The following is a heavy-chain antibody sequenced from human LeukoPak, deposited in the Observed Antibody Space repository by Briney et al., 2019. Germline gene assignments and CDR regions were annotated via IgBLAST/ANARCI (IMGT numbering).Heavy chain of an antibody. CDR1: GFTFDDYA. D-gene: IGHD1-26*01. CDR2: ISWNSGSI. CDR3: AKDIVGAIVGAFDI. Sequence: PGGSLRLSCAASGFTFDDYAMHWVRQAPGKGLEWVSGISWNSGSIGYADSVKGRFTISRDNAKNSLCLQMNSLRAEDMALYYCAKDIVGAIVGAFDIWGQGTMVTVSS. J-gene: IGHJ3*02. V-gene: IGHV3-9*03.